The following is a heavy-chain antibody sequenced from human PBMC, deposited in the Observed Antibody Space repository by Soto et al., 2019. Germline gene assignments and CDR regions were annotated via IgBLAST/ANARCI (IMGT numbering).Heavy chain of an antibody. V-gene: IGHV4-59*01. J-gene: IGHJ4*02. Sequence: SETLSLTCTVSGDSISGYYWSWIRQPPGKGLEWIAYISNSGSTNYNPSLKSRVTISVDTSKNQFSLKLSSVTAADTAVYYCARDNGYSYGYTLDHWGQGTLVTVSS. CDR3: ARDNGYSYGYTLDH. CDR1: GDSISGYY. CDR2: ISNSGST. D-gene: IGHD5-18*01.